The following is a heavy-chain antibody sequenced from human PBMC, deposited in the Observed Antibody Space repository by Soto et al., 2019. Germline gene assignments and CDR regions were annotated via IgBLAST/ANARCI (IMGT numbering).Heavy chain of an antibody. D-gene: IGHD6-19*01. CDR1: GFTCSSYS. Sequence: GESLKISCAASGFTCSSYSMNWVRQAPGKGLEWVSSISSSSSYIYYADSVKGRFTISRDNAKNSLYLQMNSLRAEDTAVYYCARAGSSGWYIYWGQGTLVTVS. V-gene: IGHV3-21*01. CDR2: ISSSSSYI. CDR3: ARAGSSGWYIY. J-gene: IGHJ4*02.